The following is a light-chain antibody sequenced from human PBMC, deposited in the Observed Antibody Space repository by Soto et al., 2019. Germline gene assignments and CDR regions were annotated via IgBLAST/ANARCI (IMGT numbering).Light chain of an antibody. V-gene: IGKV1-39*01. Sequence: IRMSQSPSSVSGSXGDRVTISRPAGLKIFKFLHGYQQKPGXAPKVXIFGASTLQSGVTSRFSGSGCATDFTITITSLQPEDSATYECQQTYSTPLFGQGTKVDIK. J-gene: IGKJ1*01. CDR1: LKIFKF. CDR2: GAS. CDR3: QQTYSTPL.